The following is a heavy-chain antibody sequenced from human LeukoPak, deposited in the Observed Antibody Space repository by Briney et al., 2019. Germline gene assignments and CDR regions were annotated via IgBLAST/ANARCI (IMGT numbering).Heavy chain of an antibody. CDR1: GGPISSSTYY. J-gene: IGHJ1*01. D-gene: IGHD3-16*01. CDR2: IYNSGST. V-gene: IGHV4-39*01. CDR3: ARHSWGLPPAEYFQH. Sequence: SETLSLTCNVSGGPISSSTYYWGWFRQPPGKGLERIGSIYNSGSTYYNPSLKSRVTIAVDTSKNQFSLKLSSVTAADTAVYYCARHSWGLPPAEYFQHWGQGTLVTVSS.